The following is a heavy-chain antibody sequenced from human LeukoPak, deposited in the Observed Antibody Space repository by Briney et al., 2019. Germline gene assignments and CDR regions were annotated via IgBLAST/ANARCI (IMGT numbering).Heavy chain of an antibody. CDR3: ARDEHFAAYYYDSSGLDY. CDR2: ISSSSSYI. CDR1: GFTFSSYS. J-gene: IGHJ4*02. Sequence: GGSLRLSCAASGFTFSSYSMNWVRQAPGKGLEWVSSISSSSSYIYYADSVKGRFTISRDNAKNSLYLQMNSLRAEDTAVYYCARDEHFAAYYYDSSGLDYWGQGTLVTVSS. D-gene: IGHD3-22*01. V-gene: IGHV3-21*01.